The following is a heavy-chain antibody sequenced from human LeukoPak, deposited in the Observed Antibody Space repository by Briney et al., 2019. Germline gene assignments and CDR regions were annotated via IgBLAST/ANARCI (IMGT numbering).Heavy chain of an antibody. J-gene: IGHJ6*02. V-gene: IGHV4-4*07. CDR1: GGSISSYY. Sequence: SETQSLTCTVSGGSISSYYWSWIRQPAGKGLEWIGRIYTSGSTNYNPSLKSRVTMSVDTSKNQFSLKLSSVTAADTAVYYCAKPLLGYYYYGMDVWGQGTTVTVSS. CDR2: IYTSGST. CDR3: AKPLLGYYYYGMDV. D-gene: IGHD3-16*01.